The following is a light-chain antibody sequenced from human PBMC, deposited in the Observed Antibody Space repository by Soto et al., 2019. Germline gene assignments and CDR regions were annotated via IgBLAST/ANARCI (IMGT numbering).Light chain of an antibody. CDR3: QQYKSYPVT. J-gene: IGKJ4*01. Sequence: DIQMTQSPSTLSASVGDRVTITCRASQSISSWLAWYQQKPGKAPNFLIYKASSLESGVPSRFSGSGSGTDLPLTISSLQPDDFATYYCQQYKSYPVTFGGGTKVEIK. CDR1: QSISSW. CDR2: KAS. V-gene: IGKV1-5*03.